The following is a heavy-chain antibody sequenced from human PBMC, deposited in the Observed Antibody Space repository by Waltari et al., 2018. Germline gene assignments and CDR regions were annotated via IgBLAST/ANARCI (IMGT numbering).Heavy chain of an antibody. CDR1: GVTFSRSA. V-gene: IGHV1-69*13. D-gene: IGHD3-16*01. CDR2: TNPCFGTA. Sequence: QVQLVPSGAEEKKPGSSVKVPCNASGVTFSRSAISLVRQAPGPGLEWMGRTNPCFGTANDAQKFQGRVTITADKSTSTAYMELSSLRAEDTAVYYCARGSTRGGYAFDIWGQGTMVTVSS. CDR3: ARGSTRGGYAFDI. J-gene: IGHJ3*02.